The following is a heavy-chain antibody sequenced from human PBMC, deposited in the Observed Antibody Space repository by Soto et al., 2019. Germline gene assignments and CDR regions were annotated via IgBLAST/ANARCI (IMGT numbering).Heavy chain of an antibody. CDR3: AKATATGGGAFDI. CDR2: ILVDGRT. V-gene: IGHV3-23*01. CDR1: GCICSSYD. J-gene: IGHJ3*02. D-gene: IGHD2-8*02. Sequence: GSLRLSCAASGCICSSYDMSWFRQAPGKGLEWVSTILVDGRTFYVDSVKGRFTISRDSSQNTVYLQMNSLTAGDTALYYCAKATATGGGAFDICGQGTMVTVSS.